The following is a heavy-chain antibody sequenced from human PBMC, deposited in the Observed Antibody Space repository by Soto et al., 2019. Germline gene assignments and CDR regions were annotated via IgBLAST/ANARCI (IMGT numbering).Heavy chain of an antibody. V-gene: IGHV4-30-4*01. CDR1: GGPISSGDYY. CDR3: ATVRGYRQDFDAFDI. D-gene: IGHD3-16*02. J-gene: IGHJ3*02. CDR2: IYYSGST. Sequence: SETLSLTCSVSGGPISSGDYYWNWIRQPPGKGLEWIGHIYYSGSTNYNPSLKSRVTISVDTSKNQFSLKLSSVTAADTAVYYCATVRGYRQDFDAFDIWGQGTMVTVSS.